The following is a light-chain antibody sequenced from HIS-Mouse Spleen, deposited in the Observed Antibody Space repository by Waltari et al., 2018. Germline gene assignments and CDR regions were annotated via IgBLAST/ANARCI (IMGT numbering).Light chain of an antibody. J-gene: IGLJ2*01. Sequence: SYELTQPPSVSVSPGQTARIPCSGAVLPKKYAYWYQQKSGQAPVLVIYEDSKRPSGIPERFSGSSSGTMATLTISGAQVEDEADYYCYSTDSSGNHRVFGGGTKLTVL. CDR1: VLPKKY. V-gene: IGLV3-10*01. CDR3: YSTDSSGNHRV. CDR2: EDS.